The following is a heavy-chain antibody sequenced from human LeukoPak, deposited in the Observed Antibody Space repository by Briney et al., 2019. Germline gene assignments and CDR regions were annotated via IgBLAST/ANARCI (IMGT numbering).Heavy chain of an antibody. CDR2: IYYSGST. CDR1: GGSISSSSYY. Sequence: SSETLSLTCTVSGGSISSSSYYWGWIRQPPGKGLEWIGSIYYSGSTYYNPSLKSRVTISVDTSKNQFSLKLSSVTAADTAVYYCARDSSGWYHWFDPWGQGTLVTVSS. J-gene: IGHJ5*02. V-gene: IGHV4-39*07. CDR3: ARDSSGWYHWFDP. D-gene: IGHD6-19*01.